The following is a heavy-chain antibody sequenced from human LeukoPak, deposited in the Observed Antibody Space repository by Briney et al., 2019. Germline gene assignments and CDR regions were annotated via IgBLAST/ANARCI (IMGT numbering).Heavy chain of an antibody. CDR3: ATDTGYSYGSFDY. V-gene: IGHV1-24*01. Sequence: WASVKVSCKVSGYTLTELSMHWARQAPGKGLERMGGFDPEDGETIYAQKFQGRVTMTEDTSTDTAYMELSSLRSEDTAVYYCATDTGYSYGSFDYWGQGTLVTVSS. D-gene: IGHD5-18*01. CDR2: FDPEDGET. CDR1: GYTLTELS. J-gene: IGHJ4*02.